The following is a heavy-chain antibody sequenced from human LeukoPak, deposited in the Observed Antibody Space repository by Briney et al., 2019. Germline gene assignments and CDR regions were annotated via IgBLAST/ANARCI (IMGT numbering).Heavy chain of an antibody. Sequence: GGSLRLACAASGFTFSSYGMHWVRQAPGKGLEWVAVISYDGNNKYYADSVKGRFTISRDNSKNTLYLQMNSLRAEDTAVYYCAKDRGGTGTPPGINYWGQGTLVTVSS. J-gene: IGHJ4*02. CDR3: AKDRGGTGTPPGINY. V-gene: IGHV3-30*18. CDR1: GFTFSSYG. D-gene: IGHD1-7*01. CDR2: ISYDGNNK.